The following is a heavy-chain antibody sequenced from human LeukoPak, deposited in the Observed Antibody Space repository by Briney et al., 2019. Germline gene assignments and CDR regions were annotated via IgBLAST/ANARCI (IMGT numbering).Heavy chain of an antibody. CDR1: GGTFSSYA. V-gene: IGHV1-69*04. Sequence: ASVKVSCKASGGTFSSYAISWVRQAPGQGLEWMGRIIPILGIANYAQKLQGRVTITADKSTSTAYMELSSLRSEDTAVYYCASAGIAVAGKGDWFDPWGQGTLVTVSS. D-gene: IGHD6-19*01. J-gene: IGHJ5*02. CDR2: IIPILGIA. CDR3: ASAGIAVAGKGDWFDP.